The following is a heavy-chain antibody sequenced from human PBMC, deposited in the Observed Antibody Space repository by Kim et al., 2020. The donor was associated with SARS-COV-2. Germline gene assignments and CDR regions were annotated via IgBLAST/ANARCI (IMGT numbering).Heavy chain of an antibody. CDR3: DASDY. V-gene: IGHV3-23*01. CDR2: IGDSGART. Sequence: GGSLRLSCAASGFPFSRFAMSWARQAPGKGLEWVSTIGDSGARTHYAASVRGRFTISRDNSKSTLFLQMNNLRAEDTAIYYCDASDYWGQGSLVTVSS. J-gene: IGHJ4*02. CDR1: GFPFSRFA.